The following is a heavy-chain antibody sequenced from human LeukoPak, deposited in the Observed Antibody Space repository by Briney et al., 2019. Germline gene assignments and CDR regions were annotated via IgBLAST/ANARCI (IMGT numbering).Heavy chain of an antibody. CDR1: GGSISSYY. CDR2: IYTSGST. V-gene: IGHV4-4*07. D-gene: IGHD3-3*01. Sequence: PSGTLSLTCTVSGGSISSYYRSWIRQPAGKGLEWIRRIYTSGSTNYNPSLKSRVTMAVDTSKNQFSLKLSSVTAADTAVYYCARGVDTIFGVGNNWFDPWGQGTLVTVSS. J-gene: IGHJ5*02. CDR3: ARGVDTIFGVGNNWFDP.